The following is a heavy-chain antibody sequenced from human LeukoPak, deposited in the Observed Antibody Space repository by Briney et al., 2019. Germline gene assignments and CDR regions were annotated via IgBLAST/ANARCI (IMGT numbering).Heavy chain of an antibody. CDR2: INHSGRT. J-gene: IGHJ2*01. CDR1: GGSFSGYY. D-gene: IGHD2-2*01. CDR3: ARGPDIVVVPAAYDYWYFDL. V-gene: IGHV4-34*01. Sequence: PSETLSLTCAVYGGSFSGYYWSWIRQPPGKGLEWTGAINHSGRTNYNPSLKSRVTISVDTSKNQFSLKLSSVTAADTAVYYCARGPDIVVVPAAYDYWYFDLWGRGTLVTVSS.